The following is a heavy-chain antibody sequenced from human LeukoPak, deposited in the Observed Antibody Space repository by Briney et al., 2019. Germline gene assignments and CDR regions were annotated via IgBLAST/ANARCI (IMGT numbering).Heavy chain of an antibody. Sequence: PSETLSLTCTVSGGSISSYYWSWIRQPAGKGLEWIGRIYTSGSTNYNPSLKSRVTMSVDTSKNQFSLKLSSVTAADTAVYYCARNPRYCSSTSCYAGGYYYYYMDVWGKGTTVTVSS. CDR1: GGSISSYY. CDR2: IYTSGST. CDR3: ARNPRYCSSTSCYAGGYYYYYMDV. D-gene: IGHD2-2*01. J-gene: IGHJ6*03. V-gene: IGHV4-4*07.